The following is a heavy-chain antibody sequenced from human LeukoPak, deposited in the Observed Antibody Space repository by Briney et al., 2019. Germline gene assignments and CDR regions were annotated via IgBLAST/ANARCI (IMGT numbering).Heavy chain of an antibody. CDR2: ISGSGGST. Sequence: GSQRLSCAASGFTFSSYAMSWVRQAPGKGLEWVSAISGSGGSTYYADSVKGRFTISRDNSKNTLYLQMNSLRAEDTAVYYCAKGPSYYYDSRGSLFLDYWGQGTLVTVPS. CDR3: AKGPSYYYDSRGSLFLDY. D-gene: IGHD3-22*01. CDR1: GFTFSSYA. J-gene: IGHJ4*02. V-gene: IGHV3-23*01.